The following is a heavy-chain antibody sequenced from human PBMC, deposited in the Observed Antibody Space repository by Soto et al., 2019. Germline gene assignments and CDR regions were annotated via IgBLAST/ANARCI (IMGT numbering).Heavy chain of an antibody. CDR1: GFTFSSYA. CDR2: ISYDGSNK. J-gene: IGHJ6*02. Sequence: QVQLVESGGGVVQPGRSLRLSCAASGFTFSSYAMHWVRQAPGKGLEWVAVISYDGSNKYYADSVKGRFTISRDNSKNTLYLQMNSLRAEDTAVYYCARAGGSGSLSYYYYGMDVWGQGTTVTVSS. D-gene: IGHD3-10*01. CDR3: ARAGGSGSLSYYYYGMDV. V-gene: IGHV3-30-3*01.